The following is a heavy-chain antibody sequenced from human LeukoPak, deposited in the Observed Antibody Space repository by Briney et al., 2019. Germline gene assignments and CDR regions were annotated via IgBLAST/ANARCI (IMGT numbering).Heavy chain of an antibody. CDR1: GFTFSSFW. CDR3: ARAGAAAGTRDY. Sequence: GGSLRLSCAASGFTFSSFWMSWVRQAPGKGLEWVANIKQDGSDKYYVDSVKGRFTISRDNAKSSLFLQMDSLTDEDTAVYYCARAGAAAGTRDYWGQGTLVTVSS. CDR2: IKQDGSDK. J-gene: IGHJ4*02. D-gene: IGHD6-13*01. V-gene: IGHV3-7*01.